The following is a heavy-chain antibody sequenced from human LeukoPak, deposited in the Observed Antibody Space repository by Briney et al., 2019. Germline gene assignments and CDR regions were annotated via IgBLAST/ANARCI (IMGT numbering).Heavy chain of an antibody. V-gene: IGHV4-59*08. D-gene: IGHD2-21*02. J-gene: IGHJ4*02. Sequence: SETLSLTCTVSGGSISSYYWSWIRQPPGKGLEWVGYIFHSGGTNYNPSLKSRLTISVDTSKNQFSLRLSSVTAADTAVYYCARQRRTAMGKDYFDYWGQGTLVTVSS. CDR1: GGSISSYY. CDR3: ARQRRTAMGKDYFDY. CDR2: IFHSGGT.